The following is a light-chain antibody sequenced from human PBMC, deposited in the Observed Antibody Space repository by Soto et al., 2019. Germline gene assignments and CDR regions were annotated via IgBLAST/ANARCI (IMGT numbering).Light chain of an antibody. CDR1: SSDIGGYNY. CDR2: EVT. CDR3: SSYTKSSTRV. J-gene: IGLJ1*01. V-gene: IGLV2-14*01. Sequence: QSVRAQPGSVSGSPGQSITISCTGTSSDIGGYNYVSWYQQHPGKAPKVMIYEVTYRPSGVSSRFSGSKSGNTASLTISGLQAEDEADYYCSSYTKSSTRVFGTGTKVTVL.